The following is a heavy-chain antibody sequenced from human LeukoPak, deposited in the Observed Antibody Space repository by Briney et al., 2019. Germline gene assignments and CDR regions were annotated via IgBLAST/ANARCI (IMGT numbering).Heavy chain of an antibody. Sequence: PSETLSFTCTVSGGSISTYYWTWIRQPPGKGLEWIGSISYSGSTNYSPSLEGRVTMSVDTSKNQFSLKLRAVTAADTAVYFCARQRYTYGDFEDWGQGILVTVSS. CDR1: GGSISTYY. J-gene: IGHJ4*02. V-gene: IGHV4-59*08. D-gene: IGHD5-18*01. CDR2: ISYSGST. CDR3: ARQRYTYGDFED.